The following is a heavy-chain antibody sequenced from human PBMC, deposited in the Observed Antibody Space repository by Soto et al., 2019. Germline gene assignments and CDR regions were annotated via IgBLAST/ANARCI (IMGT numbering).Heavy chain of an antibody. V-gene: IGHV3-23*01. Sequence: EVQLLESGGGLVQPGGSLRLSCAASGFTFSSYAMSWVRQAPGKGLEWVSLISGSGGGTYYADSVKGRFTISRDNSKNTLYLQMNSLRAVDTSVYHCAKYALAAPPDYWGQGTLDTVSS. CDR2: ISGSGGGT. D-gene: IGHD6-6*01. CDR1: GFTFSSYA. CDR3: AKYALAAPPDY. J-gene: IGHJ4*02.